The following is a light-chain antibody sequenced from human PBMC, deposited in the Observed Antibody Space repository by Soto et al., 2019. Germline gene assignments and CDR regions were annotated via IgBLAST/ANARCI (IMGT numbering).Light chain of an antibody. J-gene: IGKJ1*01. V-gene: IGKV1-5*01. CDR2: DAT. Sequence: DIQMTQSPSSLSASVGDRVTITCRASQSISTYLNWYQQKPGKAPMLLIYDATRLESGVPSMFSGSGSGTEFTLTISSLQPDDFATYYCQQYNSYPWTFGQGTMVDI. CDR1: QSISTY. CDR3: QQYNSYPWT.